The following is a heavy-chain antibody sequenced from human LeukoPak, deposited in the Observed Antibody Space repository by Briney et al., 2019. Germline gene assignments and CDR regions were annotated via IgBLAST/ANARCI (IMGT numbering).Heavy chain of an antibody. V-gene: IGHV4-4*02. D-gene: IGHD6-19*01. Sequence: SETLSLTCAVSGGSISSSNWWSWVRQPPGKGLEWIGEIYHSGSTNYNPSLKSRVTISVDKSKNQFSLKLSSVTAADTAVYYCAREEAIAVAGSSDYYYYGMDVWGQGTTVTVSS. J-gene: IGHJ6*02. CDR1: GGSISSSNW. CDR3: AREEAIAVAGSSDYYYYGMDV. CDR2: IYHSGST.